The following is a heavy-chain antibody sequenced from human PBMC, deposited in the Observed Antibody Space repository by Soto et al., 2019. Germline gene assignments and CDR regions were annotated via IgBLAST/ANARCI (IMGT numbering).Heavy chain of an antibody. CDR1: GFTVSSNY. D-gene: IGHD4-17*01. CDR3: ARDKVSMTTVTTDAFDI. CDR2: IYSGGST. J-gene: IGHJ3*02. Sequence: GGSLRLSCAASGFTVSSNYMSWGREAPGKGLERVSVIYSGGSTYYADSVKGRFTISRDNSKNTLYLQMNSLRAEDTAVYYCARDKVSMTTVTTDAFDIWGQGTMVTVSS. V-gene: IGHV3-53*01.